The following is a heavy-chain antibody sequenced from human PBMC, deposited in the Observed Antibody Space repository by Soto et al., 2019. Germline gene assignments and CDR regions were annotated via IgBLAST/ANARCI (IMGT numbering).Heavy chain of an antibody. CDR3: AKDRMYYYDSSGYYYYYYYGMDV. CDR2: ISYDGSNK. J-gene: IGHJ6*02. V-gene: IGHV3-30*18. CDR1: GFTFSSYG. D-gene: IGHD3-22*01. Sequence: PGGSLRLSCAASGFTFSSYGRHWVRQAPGKGLEWVAVISYDGSNKYYADSVKGRFTISRDNSKNTLYLQMNSLRAEDTAVYYCAKDRMYYYDSSGYYYYYYYGMDVWGQGTTVTVSS.